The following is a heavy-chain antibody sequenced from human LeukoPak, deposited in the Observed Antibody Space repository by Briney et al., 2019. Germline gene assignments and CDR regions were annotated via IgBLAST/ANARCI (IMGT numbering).Heavy chain of an antibody. D-gene: IGHD2-15*01. Sequence: ASVKDSCKASCYTFISDGIICVRQAPGQGRQGMGWISDYNGNTNYSQKLHDRGTMITDTCTSAEYTELRRLRSVDTAVYYCARYAKGGARANWFDPWGQGTLVTVSS. J-gene: IGHJ5*02. V-gene: IGHV1-18*01. CDR1: CYTFISDG. CDR3: ARYAKGGARANWFDP. CDR2: ISDYNGNT.